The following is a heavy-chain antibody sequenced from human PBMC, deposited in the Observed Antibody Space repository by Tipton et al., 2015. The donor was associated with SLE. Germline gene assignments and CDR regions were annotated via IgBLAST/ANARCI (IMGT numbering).Heavy chain of an antibody. D-gene: IGHD5-12*01. CDR1: GGSISSYY. Sequence: LRLSCTVSGGSISSYYWSWIRQPPGKGLEWIGYIYYSGSTYYNPSLKSRVTISVDTSKNQFSLKLSPVTAADTAVYYCARLRPTIPYDYWGQGTLVTVSS. CDR2: IYYSGST. CDR3: ARLRPTIPYDY. J-gene: IGHJ4*02. V-gene: IGHV4-59*04.